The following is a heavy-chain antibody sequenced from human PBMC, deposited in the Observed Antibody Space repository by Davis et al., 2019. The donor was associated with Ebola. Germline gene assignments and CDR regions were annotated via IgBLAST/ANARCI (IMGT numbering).Heavy chain of an antibody. CDR2: IYYSGST. V-gene: IGHV4-39*01. CDR1: GGSISSSSYY. J-gene: IGHJ4*02. D-gene: IGHD3-16*02. Sequence: MPSETLSLTCTVSGGSISSSSYYWGWIRQPPGKGLEWIGSIYYSGSTYYNPSLKSRVTISVDKSKNQFSLKLSSVTAADTAVYYCARVGFGGVIADQFYYFDYWGQGTLVTVSS. CDR3: ARVGFGGVIADQFYYFDY.